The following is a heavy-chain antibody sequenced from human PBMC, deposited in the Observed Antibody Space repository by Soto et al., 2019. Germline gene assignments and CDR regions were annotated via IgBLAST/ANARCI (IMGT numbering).Heavy chain of an antibody. Sequence: GGSLRLSCAASGFTFSSYAMHWVRQAPGKGLEWVAVISYDGSNKYYADSVKGRFTISRDNSKNTLYLQMNSLRAEGTAVYYCARDLYDSSGYYPDYWGQGTLVTVSS. D-gene: IGHD3-22*01. CDR1: GFTFSSYA. CDR3: ARDLYDSSGYYPDY. V-gene: IGHV3-30-3*01. CDR2: ISYDGSNK. J-gene: IGHJ4*02.